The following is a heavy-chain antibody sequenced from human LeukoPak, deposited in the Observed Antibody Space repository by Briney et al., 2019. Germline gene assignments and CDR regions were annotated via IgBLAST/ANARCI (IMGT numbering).Heavy chain of an antibody. V-gene: IGHV3-7*04. CDR3: ARIQRPIVVVPAASFDY. CDR1: GFTFSSYW. J-gene: IGHJ4*02. Sequence: GGSLRLSCAASGFTFSSYWMSWVRQAPGKGLEWVANIKQDGSEKYYVDSVKGRFTISRDNAKNSLYLQMNSLRAEDTAAYYCARIQRPIVVVPAASFDYWGQGTLVTVSS. D-gene: IGHD2-2*01. CDR2: IKQDGSEK.